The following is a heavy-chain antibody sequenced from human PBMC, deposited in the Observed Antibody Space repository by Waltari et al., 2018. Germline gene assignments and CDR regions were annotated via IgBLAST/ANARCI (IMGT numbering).Heavy chain of an antibody. CDR3: ASGGWGFYLGY. Sequence: EVQLVESGGGLVKPGGSLRLPCAASGFSFSTYSINWVRQAPGKGLEWIASISADSSYRHYAESVKGRFTVSRDNAKNSLSLQINSLRAEDTAVYYCASGGWGFYLGYWGQGALVTVSS. CDR1: GFSFSTYS. J-gene: IGHJ4*02. V-gene: IGHV3-21*01. CDR2: ISADSSYR. D-gene: IGHD3-16*01.